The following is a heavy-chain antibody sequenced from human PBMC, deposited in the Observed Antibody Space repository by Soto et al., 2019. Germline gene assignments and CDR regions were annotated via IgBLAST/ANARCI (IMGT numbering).Heavy chain of an antibody. CDR2: IIPIFGTA. CDR3: ARPLTPYCSGGRCYSGLDY. V-gene: IGHV1-69*12. D-gene: IGHD2-15*01. Sequence: QVQLVQSGAEVKKPGSSVKVSCKASGGTFSNYAISWVRQAPGQGLEWMGGIIPIFGTANYAQKFQGRVTITADESTSPAYMELCSLRSEDTAVYYCARPLTPYCSGGRCYSGLDYWGQGTLVTVSS. J-gene: IGHJ4*02. CDR1: GGTFSNYA.